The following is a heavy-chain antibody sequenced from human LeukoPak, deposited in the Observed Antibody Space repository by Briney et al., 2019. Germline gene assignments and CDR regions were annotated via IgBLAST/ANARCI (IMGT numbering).Heavy chain of an antibody. CDR1: GYIFSNYG. V-gene: IGHV1-18*01. CDR2: ISGHSGNT. CDR3: ARDFAWGSGGAPIDDNWLDP. D-gene: IGHD7-27*01. Sequence: ASVKVSCRASGYIFSNYGITWVRQAPGHGLEWMGWISGHSGNTNYAQKFQDRATMTTDTSTSTAYMELRSLRFDDTAVYYCARDFAWGSGGAPIDDNWLDPWGQGILVTVSS. J-gene: IGHJ5*02.